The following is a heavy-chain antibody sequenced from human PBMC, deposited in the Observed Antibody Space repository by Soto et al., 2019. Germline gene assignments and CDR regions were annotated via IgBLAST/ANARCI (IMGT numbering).Heavy chain of an antibody. V-gene: IGHV3-21*01. Sequence: PGGSLKLYCAVSGFTFSSYSMNWVRQAPRKGLEWVSSISSSSSYIYYADSVKGRFTISRDNAKNSLYLQMNSLRAEDTAVYYCARDTAVDTAMVTCFDYWGQGTLVTVSS. J-gene: IGHJ4*02. D-gene: IGHD5-18*01. CDR2: ISSSSSYI. CDR3: ARDTAVDTAMVTCFDY. CDR1: GFTFSSYS.